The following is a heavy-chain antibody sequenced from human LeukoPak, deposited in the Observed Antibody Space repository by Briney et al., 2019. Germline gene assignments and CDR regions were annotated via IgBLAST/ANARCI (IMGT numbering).Heavy chain of an antibody. V-gene: IGHV3-33*01. CDR2: IWYDGSNK. Sequence: PGGSLRLSCAASGFTFSSYGMHWVRQAPGKGLEWVAVIWYDGSNKYYADSVKGRFTISRDNSKNTLYLQMNSLRAEDTAVYYCARDHGSGSYFSHCDYWGQGTLVTVSS. CDR3: ARDHGSGSYFSHCDY. D-gene: IGHD3-10*01. CDR1: GFTFSSYG. J-gene: IGHJ4*02.